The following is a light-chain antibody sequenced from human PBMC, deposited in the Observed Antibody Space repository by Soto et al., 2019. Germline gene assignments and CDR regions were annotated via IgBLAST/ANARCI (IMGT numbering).Light chain of an antibody. CDR1: QSISGS. CDR2: AAS. V-gene: IGKV1-39*01. Sequence: DIQMTQSPSSLSSSAGDRVTITCRASQSISGSLNWYQQKPGKAPKLLIFAASSLQSGVPSRFSGSRSGQEFNLTISSLQPEDFATYYCQQSYSSPPTCGQGTKVDIK. CDR3: QQSYSSPPT. J-gene: IGKJ1*01.